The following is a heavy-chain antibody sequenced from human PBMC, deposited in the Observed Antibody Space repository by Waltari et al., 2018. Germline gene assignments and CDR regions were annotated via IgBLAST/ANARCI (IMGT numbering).Heavy chain of an antibody. J-gene: IGHJ6*02. CDR1: GDSFGGYG. CDR2: IIRLFLIP. D-gene: IGHD3-16*01. Sequence: HVQLVQSGAEVKKPGSSVKVSCKASGDSFGGYGISWVRLDPGQGREWMGEIIRLFLIPEYSQKFQDRLTITADESTSTAYMELSSLSSEDTAIYYCARHELGISQYYYNMYVWGQVTTVTISS. V-gene: IGHV1-69*12. CDR3: ARHELGISQYYYNMYV.